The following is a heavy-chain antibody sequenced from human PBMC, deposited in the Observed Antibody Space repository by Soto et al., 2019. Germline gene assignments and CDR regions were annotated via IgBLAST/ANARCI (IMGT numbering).Heavy chain of an antibody. V-gene: IGHV1-2*02. J-gene: IGHJ4*02. CDR2: INPNSGGK. CDR1: GYTFTGYY. CDR3: ARAPSLGSSAFDS. Sequence: GASVKVSCKPSGYTFTGYYIHWLRQAPGQGLEWLGWINPNSGGKIYAQKFQGRVTMTRDTSISTAYMELSRLKSDDTAVYYCARAPSLGSSAFDSWGQGPLVTVS. D-gene: IGHD6-25*01.